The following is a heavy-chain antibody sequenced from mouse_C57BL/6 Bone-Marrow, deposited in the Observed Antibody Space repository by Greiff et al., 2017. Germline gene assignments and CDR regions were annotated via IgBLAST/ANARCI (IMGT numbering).Heavy chain of an antibody. CDR1: GYAFTNSL. V-gene: IGHV1-54*01. Sequence: VQLQQSGAELVRPGTSVMVSCKASGYAFTNSLIEWVKPRPGQGLEWIGVINPGSGGTNYNEKFKGKATLTADKSSSTAYMQLSSLTSEDSAVYFCARSYYYAAWFAYWGQGALVTVSA. CDR2: INPGSGGT. D-gene: IGHD1-1*01. CDR3: ARSYYYAAWFAY. J-gene: IGHJ3*01.